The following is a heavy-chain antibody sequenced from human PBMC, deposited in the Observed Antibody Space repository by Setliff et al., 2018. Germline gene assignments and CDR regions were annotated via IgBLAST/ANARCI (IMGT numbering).Heavy chain of an antibody. CDR1: GGTFRSYG. Sequence: SVKVSCKASGGTFRSYGISWVRQAPGQGLEWMGGTIPMFGTTEYAQKFQGRLTIITDESTSTAYMKLSSLRTEDTAVYYCAREGVDTRSSTDYRYYMDVWGKGTTVTVSS. J-gene: IGHJ6*03. V-gene: IGHV1-69*05. CDR3: AREGVDTRSSTDYRYYMDV. CDR2: TIPMFGTT. D-gene: IGHD5-18*01.